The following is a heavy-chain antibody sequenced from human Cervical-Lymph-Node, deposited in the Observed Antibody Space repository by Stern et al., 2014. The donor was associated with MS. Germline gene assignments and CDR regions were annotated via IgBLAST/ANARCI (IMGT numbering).Heavy chain of an antibody. CDR2: ISYGGDT. D-gene: IGHD2-2*01. CDR3: ARGDYCSSNRCHYHY. CDR1: GDSINSGAYY. V-gene: IGHV4-31*03. J-gene: IGHJ4*02. Sequence: QLQLQESGPGLVKSSQTLSLTCTVSGDSINSGAYYWTWIRQHPGKGLEWIGYISYGGDTYYNPSLKSRVAISVDTSKSHFSLNLSSVTAADTAVYYCARGDYCSSNRCHYHYWGQGTLVTVSS.